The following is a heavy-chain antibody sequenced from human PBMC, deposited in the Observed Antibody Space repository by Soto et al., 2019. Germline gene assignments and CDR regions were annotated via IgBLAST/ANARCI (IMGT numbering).Heavy chain of an antibody. CDR2: INAYGGST. CDR1: GYTFTSYG. V-gene: IGHV1-46*03. D-gene: IGHD4-17*01. Sequence: ASVKVSCKASGYTFTSYGISWVRQAPGQGLEWMGMINAYGGSTSYAQKFQGRVTMTTDTSTSTVYMELSSLRSEDTAVYYCARGYYGDYDYYYCYLDVWGKGTTVTVSS. J-gene: IGHJ6*03. CDR3: ARGYYGDYDYYYCYLDV.